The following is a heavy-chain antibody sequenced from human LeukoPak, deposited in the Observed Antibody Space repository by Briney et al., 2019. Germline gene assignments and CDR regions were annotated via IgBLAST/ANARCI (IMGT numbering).Heavy chain of an antibody. Sequence: SETLSLTCTVSRGSISSYYWSWIRQPAGKGLEWIGRIYTSGSTNYNPSLKSRVTMSVDTSKNQFSLKLSSVTAADTAVYYCARDRVLQLLYKPPYYYYGMDVWGQGTTVTVSS. CDR1: RGSISSYY. CDR2: IYTSGST. J-gene: IGHJ6*02. V-gene: IGHV4-4*07. D-gene: IGHD2-2*01. CDR3: ARDRVLQLLYKPPYYYYGMDV.